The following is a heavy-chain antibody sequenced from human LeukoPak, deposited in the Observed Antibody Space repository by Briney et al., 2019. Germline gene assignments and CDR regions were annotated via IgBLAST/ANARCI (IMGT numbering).Heavy chain of an antibody. Sequence: GGSLRLSCEVAGFTFSSYWMSWVRQAPGKGLEWVANIKQDGSEKNYVDSVKDRFTISRDNAKKSLYLQMNSLRDEDTAVYYCAREYRRRFDYWGQGTLVTVSS. CDR1: GFTFSSYW. J-gene: IGHJ4*02. V-gene: IGHV3-7*04. CDR3: AREYRRRFDY. D-gene: IGHD3-16*02. CDR2: IKQDGSEK.